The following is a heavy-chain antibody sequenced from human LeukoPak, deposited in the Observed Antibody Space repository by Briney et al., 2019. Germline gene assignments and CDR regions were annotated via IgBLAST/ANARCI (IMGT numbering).Heavy chain of an antibody. V-gene: IGHV3-30*02. CDR2: IRYDGTNK. CDR1: GFTFSSYS. Sequence: GGSLRLSCAASGFTFSSYSMNWVRQAPGEGLEWVAFIRYDGTNKFYVDSVKGRFTISRDNSKNSLFLQMNNLRAEDTAVYYCAKDFLDLGGWNYWGQGTLVTVSS. CDR3: AKDFLDLGGWNY. D-gene: IGHD6-19*01. J-gene: IGHJ4*02.